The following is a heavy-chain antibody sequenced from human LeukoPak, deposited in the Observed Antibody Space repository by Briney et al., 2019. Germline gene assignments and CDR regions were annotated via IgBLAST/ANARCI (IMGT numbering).Heavy chain of an antibody. V-gene: IGHV1-46*01. CDR3: ARTAARRFDY. J-gene: IGHJ4*02. D-gene: IGHD6-6*01. Sequence: ASVKVSCKASGYTFPSYFMHWVRQAPGQGLEWMGIINPTGGSTTYAQKFQGRVTMTRDTSTSTVYMELSSLRSDDTAVYYCARTAARRFDYWGQRTLVTVSS. CDR1: GYTFPSYF. CDR2: INPTGGST.